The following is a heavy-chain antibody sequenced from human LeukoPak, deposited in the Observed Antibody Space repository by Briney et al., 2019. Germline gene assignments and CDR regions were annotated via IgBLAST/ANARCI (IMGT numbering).Heavy chain of an antibody. J-gene: IGHJ6*02. CDR3: ARESSYGMDV. V-gene: IGHV3-33*01. Sequence: GGSLRLSCAASGFTFSNYGMHWVRQAPGKGLEWVAAIWYDGSNKYYGDSVKGRFTISRDNSKNTLYLQMNSLRAEDTAVYYCARESSYGMDVWGQGTTVTVSS. CDR1: GFTFSNYG. CDR2: IWYDGSNK.